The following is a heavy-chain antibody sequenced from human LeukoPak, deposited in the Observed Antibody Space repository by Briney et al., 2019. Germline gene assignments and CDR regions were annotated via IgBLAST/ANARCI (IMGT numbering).Heavy chain of an antibody. CDR3: AKTTTGYSSGRYPGWPVDY. J-gene: IGHJ4*02. CDR2: IFGSGGSS. CDR1: GFTFNSYA. V-gene: IGHV3-23*01. Sequence: GGSLRLSCAASGFTFNSYAMYWVRQAPGKGLEWVSGIFGSGGSSHYADSVKGRFTISRDNSKNTVYLQMNSLRPEDTAVYYCAKTTTGYSSGRYPGWPVDYWGQGTLVSVSS. D-gene: IGHD6-19*01.